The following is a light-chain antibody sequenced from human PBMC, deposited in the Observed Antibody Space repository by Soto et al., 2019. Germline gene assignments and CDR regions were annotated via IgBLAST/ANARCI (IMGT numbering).Light chain of an antibody. J-gene: IGLJ2*01. CDR3: DACNVSLVV. V-gene: IGLV1-44*01. CDR1: SSNIGTNT. CDR2: SDN. Sequence: QSVLTQPPSASGTPGQRVTISCSGSSSNIGTNTVIWYQQLPAAAPKLLINSDNQRPSGVRDRFSGSSSGASASLAISGLEYEDEDDYYCDACNVSLVVFGGGTKLTVL.